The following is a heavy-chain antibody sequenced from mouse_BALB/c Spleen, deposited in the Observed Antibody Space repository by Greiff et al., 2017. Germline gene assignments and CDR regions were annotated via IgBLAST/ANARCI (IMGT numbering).Heavy chain of an antibody. CDR3: ARGWDSYAMDY. D-gene: IGHD4-1*01. CDR1: GYTFTSYD. V-gene: IGHV1S56*01. CDR2: IFPGDGDT. Sequence: VQLQQSGAELVKPGASVKLSCKASGYTFTSYDINWVRQRPEQGLEWIGWIFPGDGDTNYNGKFKGKATLTADKSSSTAYMQLSSLTSEDSAVYFCARGWDSYAMDYWGQGTSVTVSS. J-gene: IGHJ4*01.